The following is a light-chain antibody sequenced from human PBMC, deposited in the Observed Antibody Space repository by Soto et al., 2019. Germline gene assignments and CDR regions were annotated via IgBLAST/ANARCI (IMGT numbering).Light chain of an antibody. CDR1: SIDVGNYNL. CDR3: CSYTGSSTFV. V-gene: IGLV2-23*01. J-gene: IGLJ1*01. Sequence: QSALTQPASVSGSPGQSITISCTGTSIDVGNYNLVSWYHQHPGKAPKLMIYEGSKRPSGVSNRFSGSKSGNTASLTISGLQAEDEADYYCCSYTGSSTFVFGTGTKLTVL. CDR2: EGS.